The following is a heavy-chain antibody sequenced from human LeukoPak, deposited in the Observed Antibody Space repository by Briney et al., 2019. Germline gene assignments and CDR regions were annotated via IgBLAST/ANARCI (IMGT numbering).Heavy chain of an antibody. CDR2: ISGSGGST. CDR1: GITFSSYA. CDR3: AKDVTSGYLFDY. J-gene: IGHJ4*02. D-gene: IGHD3-3*01. V-gene: IGHV3-23*01. Sequence: GGSLRLSCAASGITFSSYAMSWVRQAPGKGLEWVSAISGSGGSTYYADSVKGRFTISRDNSKNTLYLQMNSLRAEDTAVYYCAKDVTSGYLFDYWGQGTLVTVSS.